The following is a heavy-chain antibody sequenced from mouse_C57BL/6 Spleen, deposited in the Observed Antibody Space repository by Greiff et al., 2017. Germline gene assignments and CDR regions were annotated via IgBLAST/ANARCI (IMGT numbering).Heavy chain of an antibody. CDR1: GYTFTDYE. CDR3: TTEDHGSSRYFDY. D-gene: IGHD1-1*01. Sequence: VQLQQSGAELVRPGASVTLSCKASGYTFTDYEMHWVKQTPVHGLEWIGAIDPETGGTAYNQKFKGKAILTADKSSSTAYMELRSLTSEDSAVYYCTTEDHGSSRYFDYWGQGTTLTVSS. CDR2: IDPETGGT. J-gene: IGHJ2*01. V-gene: IGHV1-15*01.